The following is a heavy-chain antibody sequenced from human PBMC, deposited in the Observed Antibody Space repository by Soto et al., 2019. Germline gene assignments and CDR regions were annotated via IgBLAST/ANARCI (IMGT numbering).Heavy chain of an antibody. D-gene: IGHD3-10*01. CDR3: ARGNALDV. CDR1: GDSVSSDITS. J-gene: IGHJ3*01. CDR2: TYYRSKWFH. Sequence: QGQLQQSGPGLVKPSQTLSLTCAISGDSVSSDITSWNWIRQSPSRGLEWLGRTYYRSKWFHDYEVSVKSRITINPDTSKNQLSLELNSMTPEDTAVYYCARGNALDVWGQGTVVTVSS. V-gene: IGHV6-1*01.